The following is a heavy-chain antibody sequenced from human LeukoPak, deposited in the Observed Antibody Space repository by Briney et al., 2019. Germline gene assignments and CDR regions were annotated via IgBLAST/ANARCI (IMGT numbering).Heavy chain of an antibody. CDR3: AKLLSNSGRFLY. CDR2: ISSSSSYI. V-gene: IGHV3-21*01. CDR1: GFTFSSYS. J-gene: IGHJ4*02. Sequence: GGSLRLSCAASGFTFSSYSMNWVRQAPGKGLKWVSSISSSSSYIYYADSVKGRFTISRDNAKNSLYLQMNSLRAEDTAVYYCAKLLSNSGRFLYWGQGTLVTVSS. D-gene: IGHD4-23*01.